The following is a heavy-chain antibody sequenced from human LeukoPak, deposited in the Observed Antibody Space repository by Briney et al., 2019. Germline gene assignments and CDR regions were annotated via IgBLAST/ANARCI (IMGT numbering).Heavy chain of an antibody. CDR3: ARRVLDDYGDYYYFDY. J-gene: IGHJ4*02. CDR1: GYTFSSHD. Sequence: ASVKVSCKASGYTFSSHDINWVRQATGQGLEWMGWMNPNSGNTGYAQKFQGRVTMTRNTSISTAYMELSNLRSEDTAVYYCARRVLDDYGDYYYFDYWGQGTLVTVSS. D-gene: IGHD4-17*01. CDR2: MNPNSGNT. V-gene: IGHV1-8*01.